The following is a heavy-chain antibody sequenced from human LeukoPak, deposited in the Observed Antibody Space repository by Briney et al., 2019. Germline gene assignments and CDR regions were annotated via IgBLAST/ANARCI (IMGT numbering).Heavy chain of an antibody. CDR3: ARGDEQQLAYYFDY. CDR1: GYTFTSYG. J-gene: IGHJ4*02. V-gene: IGHV1-18*01. CDR2: ISAYNGNT. Sequence: GASVKVSCKASGYTFTSYGISWVRQAPGQALEWMGWISAYNGNTNYAQKLQGRVTMTTNTSTSTAYMELRSLRSDDTAVYYCARGDEQQLAYYFDYWGQGTLVTVSS. D-gene: IGHD6-13*01.